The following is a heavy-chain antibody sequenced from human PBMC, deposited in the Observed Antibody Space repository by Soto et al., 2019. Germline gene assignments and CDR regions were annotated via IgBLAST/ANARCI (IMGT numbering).Heavy chain of an antibody. Sequence: SETLSLTCTVSVGSVSSGNYYWSWIRQPPGKGLEWMGYIYYTGSTNYNPSLKSRVTISVDTSKNEFSLRLSSVTAADTAVYYCARVQYSYDSSEDWFDPWGQGTLVTVSS. V-gene: IGHV4-61*01. CDR2: IYYTGST. J-gene: IGHJ5*02. D-gene: IGHD3-22*01. CDR3: ARVQYSYDSSEDWFDP. CDR1: VGSVSSGNYY.